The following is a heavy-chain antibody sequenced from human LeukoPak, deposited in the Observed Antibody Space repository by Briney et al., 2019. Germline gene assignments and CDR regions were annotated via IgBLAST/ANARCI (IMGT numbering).Heavy chain of an antibody. CDR3: ARRLTQYDCFDP. D-gene: IGHD2-2*01. J-gene: IGHJ5*02. Sequence: SQTLSLTCAISGDSVSSNSVTWNWIRQSPSRGLEWLGRTYYRSTWYNDYAVSVRGRITVNPDTSKNQFSLHLNSVTPEDTAVYYCARRLTQYDCFDPWGQGIPVTVSS. CDR1: GDSVSSNSVT. V-gene: IGHV6-1*01. CDR2: TYYRSTWYN.